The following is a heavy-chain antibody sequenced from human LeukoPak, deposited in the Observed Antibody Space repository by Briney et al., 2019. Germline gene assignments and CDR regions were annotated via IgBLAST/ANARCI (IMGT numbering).Heavy chain of an antibody. J-gene: IGHJ4*02. CDR3: ARSATISGTPDY. V-gene: IGHV3-21*01. CDR1: GFTFSSYS. Sequence: GGSLRLSCAASGFTFSSYSMNWVRQAPGKGLEWVSSISSSSSYIYYADSVKGRFTISRDNAKNSLYLQMNSLRAEDTAVYYCARSATISGTPDYWGQGTLVTVSS. D-gene: IGHD3-3*01. CDR2: ISSSSSYI.